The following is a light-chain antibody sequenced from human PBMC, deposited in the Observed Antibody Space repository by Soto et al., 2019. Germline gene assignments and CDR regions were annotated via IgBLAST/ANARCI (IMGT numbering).Light chain of an antibody. Sequence: IQMTQSPSSLSAAVGDRVTITCRASQDVSSYLVWYQQKPGRAPELLIYAASTLQSGVPLRFSGGGSGTEFTLTISSLQAEDFATYYCQQLSYYPRTFGQGTKLEIK. CDR3: QQLSYYPRT. V-gene: IGKV1-9*01. CDR1: QDVSSY. J-gene: IGKJ2*01. CDR2: AAS.